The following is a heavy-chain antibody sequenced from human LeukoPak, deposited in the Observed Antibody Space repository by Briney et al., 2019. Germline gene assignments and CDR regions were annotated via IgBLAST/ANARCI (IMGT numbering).Heavy chain of an antibody. D-gene: IGHD3-10*01. Sequence: PSETLSLTCTVSGGSISSYYWSWIRQPAGKGLEWIGRIYTSGSTYYNPSLKSRVTISVDTSKNQFSLKLSSVTAADTAVYYCARETVVRGVMPFDYWGQGTLVTVSS. CDR1: GGSISSYY. CDR3: ARETVVRGVMPFDY. V-gene: IGHV4-4*07. J-gene: IGHJ4*02. CDR2: IYTSGST.